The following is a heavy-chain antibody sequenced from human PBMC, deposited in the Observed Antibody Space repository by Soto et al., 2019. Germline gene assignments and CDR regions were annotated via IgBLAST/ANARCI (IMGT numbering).Heavy chain of an antibody. CDR2: INSDGSST. D-gene: IGHD6-19*01. J-gene: IGHJ4*02. Sequence: EVQLVESGGGLVQPGGSLRLSCGASGFTFSSYNMHWVRQGPGKGLVWVSRINSDGSSTRYADSVKGRFTISRDNAKSRLYLQVNTLSVEGMETDDCAGDGAVSSGRYDGYSGVGTLVTVS. CDR1: GFTFSSYN. CDR3: AGDGAVSSGRYDGY. V-gene: IGHV3-74*01.